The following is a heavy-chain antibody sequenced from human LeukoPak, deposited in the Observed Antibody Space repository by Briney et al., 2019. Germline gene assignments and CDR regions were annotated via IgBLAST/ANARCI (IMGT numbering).Heavy chain of an antibody. D-gene: IGHD3-22*01. CDR3: AKDFTMIVLTYAFDI. CDR1: GFTFSSYA. Sequence: GGSLRLSCAASGFTFSSYAMSWVRQAPGKGLEWVSAISGSGGSTYYADSVKGRFTISRDNYKNTLYLQMNSLRAEDTAVYYCAKDFTMIVLTYAFDIWGQGTMVTVSS. V-gene: IGHV3-23*01. CDR2: ISGSGGST. J-gene: IGHJ3*02.